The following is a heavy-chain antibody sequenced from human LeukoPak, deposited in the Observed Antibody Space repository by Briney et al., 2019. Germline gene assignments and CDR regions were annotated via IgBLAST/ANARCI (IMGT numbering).Heavy chain of an antibody. J-gene: IGHJ3*02. D-gene: IGHD5-18*01. CDR1: GFTFSSFA. V-gene: IGHV3-23*01. Sequence: GGSLRLSCAASGFTFSSFAMRWVRQAPGKGLEWVSSISGNGVGTYYADSVKGRFTISRDSSKNTLYLQMNSLRPEDTAIYYCAKGGYGIQLWWAFDIWGQGTMVTVSS. CDR3: AKGGYGIQLWWAFDI. CDR2: ISGNGVGT.